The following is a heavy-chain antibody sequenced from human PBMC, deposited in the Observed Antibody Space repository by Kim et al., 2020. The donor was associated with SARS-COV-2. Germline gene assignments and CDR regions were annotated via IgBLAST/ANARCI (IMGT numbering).Heavy chain of an antibody. D-gene: IGHD3-16*01. J-gene: IGHJ6*02. CDR3: AKDQFGGVRDYYYGMDV. Sequence: VKGRFTISRDNSKTTLYLQMNSLRAEDTAVYYCAKDQFGGVRDYYYGMDVWGQGTTVTVSS. V-gene: IGHV3-30*02.